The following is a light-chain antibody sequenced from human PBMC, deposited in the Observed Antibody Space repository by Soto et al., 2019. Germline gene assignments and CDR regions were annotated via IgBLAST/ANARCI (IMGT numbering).Light chain of an antibody. CDR1: SRDVGGSNY. CDR3: SSYTSSNTLEV. J-gene: IGLJ1*01. V-gene: IGLV2-14*01. Sequence: QSVLTHPPSASGSPGQSITISCTGTSRDVGGSNYVSWYQHHPHRAPRLLIYEVSYRPSGVSSRFSGSKSGNTASLTISGLQAEDEADYYCSSYTSSNTLEVFGVGTKVTVL. CDR2: EVS.